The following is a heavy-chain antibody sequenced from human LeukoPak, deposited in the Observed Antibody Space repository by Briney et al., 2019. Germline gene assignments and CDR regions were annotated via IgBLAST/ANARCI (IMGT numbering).Heavy chain of an antibody. Sequence: TGGSLRLSCAASGFTFSSYEMNWVRQAPGKGLEWVSYISSSGSTIYYADSVKGRFTISRDNAKNSLYLQMNSLRAEDTAVYYCASYDSSGYYYSYLDYWGQGTLVTVSS. J-gene: IGHJ4*02. CDR2: ISSSGSTI. V-gene: IGHV3-48*03. CDR1: GFTFSSYE. D-gene: IGHD3-22*01. CDR3: ASYDSSGYYYSYLDY.